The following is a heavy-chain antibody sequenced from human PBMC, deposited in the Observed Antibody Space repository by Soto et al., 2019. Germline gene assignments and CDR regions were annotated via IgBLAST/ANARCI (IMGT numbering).Heavy chain of an antibody. V-gene: IGHV1-46*01. Sequence: ASVKVSCKASGYSFINYHIIWVRKAPGQGLQWVGTISPSNGQTSLAQKFQGRVTMTRDSSTKVAYLELTRLKAEDTGVYYCARVFHYDTSGYIGILGGFDVWGQGTQVTVSS. CDR2: ISPSNGQT. CDR1: GYSFINYH. D-gene: IGHD3-22*01. J-gene: IGHJ3*01. CDR3: ARVFHYDTSGYIGILGGFDV.